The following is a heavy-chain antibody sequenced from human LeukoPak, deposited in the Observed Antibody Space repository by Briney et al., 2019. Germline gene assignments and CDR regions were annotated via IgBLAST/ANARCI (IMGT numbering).Heavy chain of an antibody. CDR2: IYYSGST. Sequence: KPSETLSLTCTVSGGSIGSYYWSWIRQPPGKGLEWIGYIYYSGSTNYNPSLKSRVTISVDTSKNQFSLKLSSVTAADTAVYYCAREFSGYYDYWGQGTLVTVSS. CDR1: GGSIGSYY. CDR3: AREFSGYYDY. D-gene: IGHD3-22*01. J-gene: IGHJ4*02. V-gene: IGHV4-59*01.